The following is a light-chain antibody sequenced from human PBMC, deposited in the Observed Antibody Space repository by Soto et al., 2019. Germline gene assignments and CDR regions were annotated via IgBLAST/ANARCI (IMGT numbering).Light chain of an antibody. Sequence: EIVMTQSPATLSVSPGERATLSCRASQSVSSNLAWYKQKPGQAPRLLIYGSSTRATGISASFSGSVSVTECTLTISLLQSEYFAVYYCQQYTNWPPCTFGQGTKVDIK. CDR2: GSS. CDR3: QQYTNWPPCT. CDR1: QSVSSN. V-gene: IGKV3-15*01. J-gene: IGKJ1*01.